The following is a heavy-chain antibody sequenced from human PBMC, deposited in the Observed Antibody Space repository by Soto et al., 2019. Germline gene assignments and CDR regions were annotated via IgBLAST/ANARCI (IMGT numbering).Heavy chain of an antibody. J-gene: IGHJ3*02. CDR1: GFTFSIYS. CDR3: AREAHFYGRSDVYDI. CDR2: IDSSSNYI. Sequence: EVQLVESGGGLVKPGGSLRLSCAASGFTFSIYSMTWVRQAPGKGLEWVSSIDSSSNYIYNADSVKGRFTISRDNAKNSVYLQKNSLRVEDTAVYFCAREAHFYGRSDVYDIWGQGTMVTVSS. V-gene: IGHV3-21*06. D-gene: IGHD4-17*01.